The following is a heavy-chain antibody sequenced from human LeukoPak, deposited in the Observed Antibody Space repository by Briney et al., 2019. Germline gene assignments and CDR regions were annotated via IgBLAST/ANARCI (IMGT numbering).Heavy chain of an antibody. D-gene: IGHD3-10*01. V-gene: IGHV4-59*01. CDR3: AGAGSYTYYGGMDG. J-gene: IGHJ6*02. CDR1: GGSISSYY. CDR2: IYYSGST. Sequence: SETLSLTCTVSGGSISSYYWSWIRQPPGKGLEWIGYIYYSGSTNYNPSLKSRVTISVDTSKNQFSLKLSSVTAADTAVYYCAGAGSYTYYGGMDGWGQVTTVTVSS.